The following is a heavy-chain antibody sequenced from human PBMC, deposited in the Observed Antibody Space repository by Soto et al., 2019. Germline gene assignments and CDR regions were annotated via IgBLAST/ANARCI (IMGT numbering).Heavy chain of an antibody. J-gene: IGHJ5*02. CDR2: IKQDGSEK. Sequence: EVQLVESGGGLVQPGGSLRLSCAASGLTFSSYWMTWVRQAPGKGLEWVANIKQDGSEKYYVDSVKGRFTISRDNAKNSLYLQMNSLRAEDTAVYYCAKGGYSSGRLYHWGQGTLVTVSS. CDR3: AKGGYSSGRLYH. D-gene: IGHD6-19*01. CDR1: GLTFSSYW. V-gene: IGHV3-7*01.